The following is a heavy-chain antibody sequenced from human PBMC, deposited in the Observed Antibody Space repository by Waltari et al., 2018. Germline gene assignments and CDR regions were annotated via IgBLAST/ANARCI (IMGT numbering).Heavy chain of an antibody. CDR2: IYYSGST. D-gene: IGHD3-22*01. CDR1: GGPISSSSYY. Sequence: QLQLQESGPGLVKPSETLSLTCTVSGGPISSSSYYWGWIRQPPGKGLEWIGSIYYSGSTYYNPSLKSRVTISVDTSKNQFSLKLSSVTAADTAVYYCASPYYYDSSGRDDYWGQGTLVTVSS. J-gene: IGHJ4*02. V-gene: IGHV4-39*01. CDR3: ASPYYYDSSGRDDY.